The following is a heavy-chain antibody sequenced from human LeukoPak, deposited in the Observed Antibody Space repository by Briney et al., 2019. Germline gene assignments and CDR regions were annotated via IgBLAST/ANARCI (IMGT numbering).Heavy chain of an antibody. D-gene: IGHD3-10*01. CDR1: GGSFSGYY. CDR2: IYYSGST. CDR3: ARVYGSGSCEL. J-gene: IGHJ4*02. V-gene: IGHV4-59*01. Sequence: PSETLSLTCAVYGGSFSGYYWSWIRQPPGKGLEWIGYIYYSGSTNYNPSLKSRVTMSVDTSKNQLSLKLSSVTAADTAVYYCARVYGSGSCELWGQGTLVTVSS.